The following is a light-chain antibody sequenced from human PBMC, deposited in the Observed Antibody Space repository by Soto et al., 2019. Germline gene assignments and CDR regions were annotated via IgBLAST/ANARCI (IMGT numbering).Light chain of an antibody. J-gene: IGKJ4*02. CDR3: LQYNVYPLT. Sequence: DIQMTQSPSTLSASVGDRVTLSFRASQNINRWLASYQQRPGQAPNLLIHKASTLEAGVPSRFSGSASGTEFTLTSSRLQPEDFAAYFCLQYNVYPLTVGGGTKVEIK. CDR2: KAS. V-gene: IGKV1-5*03. CDR1: QNINRW.